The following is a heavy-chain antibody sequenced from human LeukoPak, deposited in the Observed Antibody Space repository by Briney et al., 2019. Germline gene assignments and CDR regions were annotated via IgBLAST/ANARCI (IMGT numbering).Heavy chain of an antibody. D-gene: IGHD2-2*01. CDR3: ATDSVHCSSTSCPLQH. CDR1: GYTLTELS. J-gene: IGHJ1*01. Sequence: GASVKVSCKVSGYTLTELSMHWVRQAPGKGLEWMGGFDPEDGETIYAQKFQGRVTMTEDTSTDTAYMELSSLRSEDTAVYYCATDSVHCSSTSCPLQHWGQGTLVTVSS. V-gene: IGHV1-24*01. CDR2: FDPEDGET.